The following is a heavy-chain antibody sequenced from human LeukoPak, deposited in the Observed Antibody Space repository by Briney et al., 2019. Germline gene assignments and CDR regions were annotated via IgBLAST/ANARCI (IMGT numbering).Heavy chain of an antibody. Sequence: ASVNVSCKASGYTFTNFGISWVRQAPGQGLEWMGWISAYNGNTNYAQRLQGRITMTTDTSTNTAYMELRSLRSDDTAVYYCSRSGPGSCSGGSCYSNYWGQGTLVTVSS. CDR2: ISAYNGNT. CDR1: GYTFTNFG. D-gene: IGHD2-15*01. CDR3: SRSGPGSCSGGSCYSNY. J-gene: IGHJ4*02. V-gene: IGHV1-18*01.